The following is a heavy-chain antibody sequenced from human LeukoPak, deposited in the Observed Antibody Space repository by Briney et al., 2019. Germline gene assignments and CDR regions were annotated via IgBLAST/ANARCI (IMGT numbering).Heavy chain of an antibody. Sequence: PSETLSLTCAVSGYSISSGYYWGWIRQPPGKGLEWIGTIYHSGSTYYNPSLKSRVTISIDTSKNQFSLKLSSVTAADTAVYYCARLRYFDWLLWPSGFDYWGQGTLVTVSS. CDR3: ARLRYFDWLLWPSGFDY. CDR2: IYHSGST. V-gene: IGHV4-38-2*01. J-gene: IGHJ4*02. D-gene: IGHD3-9*01. CDR1: GYSISSGYY.